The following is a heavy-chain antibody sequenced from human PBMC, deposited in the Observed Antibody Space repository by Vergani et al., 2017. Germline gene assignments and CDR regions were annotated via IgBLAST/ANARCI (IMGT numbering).Heavy chain of an antibody. Sequence: QVQLVESGGGVVQPGGSLRLSCAASGFTFSSYGMHWVRQAPGKGLEWVAFIRYDGSNKYYADSVKGRFTISRDNSKNTLYLQMNSLRAEDTAVYYCASGILWFGELPFDYWGQGTLVTVSS. D-gene: IGHD3-10*01. V-gene: IGHV3-30*02. CDR3: ASGILWFGELPFDY. CDR1: GFTFSSYG. J-gene: IGHJ4*02. CDR2: IRYDGSNK.